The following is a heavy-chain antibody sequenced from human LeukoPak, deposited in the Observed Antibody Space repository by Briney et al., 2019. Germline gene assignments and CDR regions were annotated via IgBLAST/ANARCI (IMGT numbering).Heavy chain of an antibody. V-gene: IGHV3-53*01. CDR3: ARVGDHFHWYLDL. J-gene: IGHJ2*01. CDR1: GFSVSLNY. Sequence: GRSLTLSCAASGFSVSLNYMNWVRQAPGKWLEWVSILYSGSDTYYADSVKARFTISRDSSKNMLFLHMNSLRAEDTAVYYCARVGDHFHWYLDLWGRGTLVTVSS. CDR2: LYSGSDT. D-gene: IGHD3-3*02.